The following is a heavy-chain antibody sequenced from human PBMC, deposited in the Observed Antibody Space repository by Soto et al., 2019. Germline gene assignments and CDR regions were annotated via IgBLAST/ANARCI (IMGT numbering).Heavy chain of an antibody. CDR3: ARGVNYYDSSGFYPRDY. J-gene: IGHJ4*02. Sequence: LALTCAFSGYSITTGYYCGWVRRPPGKGLEWIGSVYHSGRTSYNPSLESRVTISVDTSKNQFSLRLSSVTAADTAVYYCARGVNYYDSSGFYPRDYWGQGILVTVSS. CDR1: GYSITTGYY. V-gene: IGHV4-38-2*01. D-gene: IGHD3-22*01. CDR2: VYHSGRT.